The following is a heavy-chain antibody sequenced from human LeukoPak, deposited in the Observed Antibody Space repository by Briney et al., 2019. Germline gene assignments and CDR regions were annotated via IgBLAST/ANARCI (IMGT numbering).Heavy chain of an antibody. Sequence: GASVKVSCKASGYTFTGHYMHWVRQAPGQGLEWMGWINLNSGGTYYAQKFQGRVTMTRDTSISTAYMDLSSLISDDTAVYYCARGATVLTGDGRRFDYWGQGTLVTVSS. V-gene: IGHV1-2*02. CDR3: ARGATVLTGDGRRFDY. CDR1: GYTFTGHY. D-gene: IGHD4-23*01. J-gene: IGHJ4*02. CDR2: INLNSGGT.